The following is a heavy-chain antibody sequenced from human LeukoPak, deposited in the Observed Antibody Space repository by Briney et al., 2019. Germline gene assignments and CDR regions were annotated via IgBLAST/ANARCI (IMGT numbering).Heavy chain of an antibody. V-gene: IGHV4-30-4*01. CDR1: GGSISSGDYY. CDR2: IYYSGST. Sequence: SQTLSLTCTVSGGSISSGDYYWGWIRQPPGKGLEWIGYIYYSGSTYYNPSLKSRVTISVDTSKNQFSLKLSSVTAADTAVYYCARSLIDYYDSSGYLEAWGQGTLVTVSS. D-gene: IGHD3-22*01. CDR3: ARSLIDYYDSSGYLEA. J-gene: IGHJ5*02.